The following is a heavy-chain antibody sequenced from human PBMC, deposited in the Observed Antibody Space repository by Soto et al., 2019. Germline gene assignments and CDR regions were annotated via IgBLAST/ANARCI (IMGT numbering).Heavy chain of an antibody. CDR3: ARDYDSSGDY. CDR2: IYYSGST. Sequence: QLQLQESGPGLVKPSETLSLTCTVSGGSISTSSYYWGWIRQPPGKGLEWIGSIYYSGSTYYNPSLKSRVTISVDTSKNQFALKLSSVTAADTAVYYCARDYDSSGDYWGQGTLVTVSS. J-gene: IGHJ4*02. V-gene: IGHV4-39*01. CDR1: GGSISTSSYY. D-gene: IGHD3-22*01.